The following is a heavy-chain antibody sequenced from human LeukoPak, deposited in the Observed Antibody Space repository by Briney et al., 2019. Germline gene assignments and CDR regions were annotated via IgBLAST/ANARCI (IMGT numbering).Heavy chain of an antibody. CDR2: MNHLVTT. Sequence: SETLSLTCDVYGESLSGYCWTWIRQTPGKGLEWIGEMNHLVTTNYDPSLESRVTISLDTSKSQFSLNLTSMTAADTAIYYCARGWKTYDILSRSPRGYFDYWGQGTLVTVSS. CDR1: GESLSGYC. J-gene: IGHJ4*02. V-gene: IGHV4-34*01. D-gene: IGHD3-9*01. CDR3: ARGWKTYDILSRSPRGYFDY.